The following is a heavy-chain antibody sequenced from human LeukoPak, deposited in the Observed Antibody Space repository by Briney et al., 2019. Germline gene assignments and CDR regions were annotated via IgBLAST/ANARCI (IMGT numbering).Heavy chain of an antibody. V-gene: IGHV4-38-2*02. Sequence: SETLSLTCTVSTYSISSGYYWGWIRQPPGKGLEWIGSIYHSGSTYYNPSLKSRITISVDTSKNQFSLKLSSVTAADTAVYYCARRKGYVGWFDPWGQGTLVTVSS. CDR1: TYSISSGYY. CDR2: IYHSGST. CDR3: ARRKGYVGWFDP. J-gene: IGHJ5*02. D-gene: IGHD1-1*01.